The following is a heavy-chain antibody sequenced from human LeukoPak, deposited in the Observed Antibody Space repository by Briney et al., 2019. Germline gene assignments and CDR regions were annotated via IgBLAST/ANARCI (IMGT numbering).Heavy chain of an antibody. J-gene: IGHJ6*02. Sequence: VASVKVSCKASGYTFTGYYMHWVRQAPGQGLEWMGWINPNSGGTNYAQKFQGRVTMTRDTSISTAYMQLSRLRSDDTAVYYCARGYSYGYYYYGMDVWGQGTTVTVPS. CDR1: GYTFTGYY. V-gene: IGHV1-2*02. CDR2: INPNSGGT. CDR3: ARGYSYGYYYYGMDV. D-gene: IGHD5-18*01.